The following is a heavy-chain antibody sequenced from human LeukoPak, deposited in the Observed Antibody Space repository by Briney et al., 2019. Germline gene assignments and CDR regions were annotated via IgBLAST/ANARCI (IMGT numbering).Heavy chain of an antibody. D-gene: IGHD2-15*01. Sequence: PGGSLRLSCAASGFSFDDYGMSWVRQAPGKGLECVSIVNWNALSTDYGDSVKGRFTISRDNAKNSLYLQMNHLRAEDTALYYCARVSSRYCTGGSCYFDSWGQGTLVTVSS. V-gene: IGHV3-20*04. CDR2: VNWNALST. J-gene: IGHJ4*02. CDR3: ARVSSRYCTGGSCYFDS. CDR1: GFSFDDYG.